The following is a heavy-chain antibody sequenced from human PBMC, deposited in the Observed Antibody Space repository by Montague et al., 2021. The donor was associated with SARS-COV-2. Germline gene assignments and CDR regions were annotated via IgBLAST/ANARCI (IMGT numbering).Heavy chain of an antibody. V-gene: IGHV4-59*01. CDR2: MHFTGST. CDR1: GGSINNYF. CDR3: VRAVVGAKTATIES. J-gene: IGHJ4*02. Sequence: SETLSLTCSVSGGSINNYFWGWIRQSPGKGLEWVGYMHFTGSTAYNPSLKSRVIISVDTSKTQISLKLSSVSAADTALYYCVRAVVGAKTATIESWGQGTLVTVSS. D-gene: IGHD2-15*01.